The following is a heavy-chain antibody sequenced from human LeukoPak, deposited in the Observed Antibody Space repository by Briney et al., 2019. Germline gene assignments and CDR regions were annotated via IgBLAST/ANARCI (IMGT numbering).Heavy chain of an antibody. CDR1: GFTFSSFA. Sequence: GGSLRLSCAASGFTFSSFAMSWVRQAPGKGLEWVSAISGSGGSTFYADSVKGRFTISRDNSKNTLYLQMNSLRAEDTAVYYCARDGVYGSGSYYNYYGMDVWGQGTTVTVSS. V-gene: IGHV3-23*01. CDR3: ARDGVYGSGSYYNYYGMDV. J-gene: IGHJ6*02. CDR2: ISGSGGST. D-gene: IGHD3-10*01.